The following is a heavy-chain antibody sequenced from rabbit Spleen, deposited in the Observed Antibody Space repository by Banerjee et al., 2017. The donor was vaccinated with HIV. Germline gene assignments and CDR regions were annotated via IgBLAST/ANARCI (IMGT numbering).Heavy chain of an antibody. J-gene: IGHJ4*01. V-gene: IGHV1S43*01. CDR3: AGGSDYDRVRL. D-gene: IGHD1-1*01. Sequence: QEQLEESGGDLVKPEGSLTLTCKASGFSFSSSYYMCWVRQAPGKGLELIACIWTSSGSTYYANWVNGRFTISRSTSLNTVTLQLNSLTAADTATYFCAGGSDYDRVRLWGPGTLVTVS. CDR1: GFSFSSSYY. CDR2: IWTSSGST.